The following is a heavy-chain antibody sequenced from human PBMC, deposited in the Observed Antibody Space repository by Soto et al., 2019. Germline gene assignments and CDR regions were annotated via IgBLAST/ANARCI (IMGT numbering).Heavy chain of an antibody. Sequence: ASVKVSCKASGYTFTSYDINWVRQATGQGLEWMGWMNPNSGNTGYAQKFQGRVTMTRNTSISTAYMELSSLRSEDTAVYYCARGTCSGGSCYAPSLYYYYYYMDVWGKGTTVTVSS. D-gene: IGHD2-15*01. CDR1: GYTFTSYD. V-gene: IGHV1-8*01. CDR3: ARGTCSGGSCYAPSLYYYYYYMDV. CDR2: MNPNSGNT. J-gene: IGHJ6*03.